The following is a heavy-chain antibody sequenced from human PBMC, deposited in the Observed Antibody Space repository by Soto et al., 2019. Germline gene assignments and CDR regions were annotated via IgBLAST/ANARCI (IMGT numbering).Heavy chain of an antibody. CDR3: SRTSSNCEEDYYYYYGMDV. V-gene: IGHV4-31*03. CDR1: GASISSGGHY. J-gene: IGHJ6*02. CDR2: ISHSGGT. Sequence: QVQLQESGPGLVKPSQTLSLSCTVSGASISSGGHYWSWIRQHPGKGLEWIGYISHSGGTYYSPSRKSRVTVSVDTSKSQFSPKLTSVTAADTAVYYCSRTSSNCEEDYYYYYGMDVWGPGTTVTVSS. D-gene: IGHD4-4*01.